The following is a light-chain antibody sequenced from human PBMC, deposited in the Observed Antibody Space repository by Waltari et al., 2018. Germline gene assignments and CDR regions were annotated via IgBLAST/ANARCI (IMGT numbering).Light chain of an antibody. CDR1: QSVSTN. J-gene: IGKJ2*03. CDR3: KKYNAWC. Sequence: EIVMTQSPATLSLSPGERATLACRASQSVSTNLAWYQQKPGQAPRLLMYGASTRATGMLARISGSRSGTEFTLTIRRLQSADFAVYYCKKYNAWCFGKETKLELK. V-gene: IGKV3-15*01. CDR2: GAS.